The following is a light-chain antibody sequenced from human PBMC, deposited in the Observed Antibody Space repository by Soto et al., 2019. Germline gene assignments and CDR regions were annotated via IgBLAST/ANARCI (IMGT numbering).Light chain of an antibody. CDR3: QQFNSDLGIT. CDR1: QSIGSW. V-gene: IGKV1-5*03. CDR2: MVS. J-gene: IGKJ5*01. Sequence: DIQMTQSPATLPTFVGHRVTITCRASQSIGSWLAWYQQKPGKAPKLVVYMVSSLQSGVPSRFSGSGSGTEFTLTITSLQPDYFATYHCQQFNSDLGITFGQGKRLEIK.